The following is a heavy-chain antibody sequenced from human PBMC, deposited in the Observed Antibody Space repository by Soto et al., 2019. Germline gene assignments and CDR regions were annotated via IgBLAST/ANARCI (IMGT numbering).Heavy chain of an antibody. V-gene: IGHV3-7*05. CDR2: IKQDGSEK. CDR3: ARVAYCGGDCYRNFDY. Sequence: EVQLVESGGGLVQPGGSLRLSCAASGFTFSSYWMSWVRQAPGKGLEWVANIKQDGSEKYYVDSVKGRFTISRDNAKNSRYLQMNSLRAEDTAVYYCARVAYCGGDCYRNFDYWGQGTLVTVSS. J-gene: IGHJ4*02. D-gene: IGHD2-21*02. CDR1: GFTFSSYW.